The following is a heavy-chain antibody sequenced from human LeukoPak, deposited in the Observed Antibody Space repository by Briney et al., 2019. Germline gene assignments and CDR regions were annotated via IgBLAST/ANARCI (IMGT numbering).Heavy chain of an antibody. J-gene: IGHJ4*02. Sequence: GGSLRLSCAASGFTFSSYSMNWVRQAPGKGLEWVSSISSSSSYIYYANSVKGRFTISRDNAKNSLYLQMNSLRAEDTAVYYCLAPARGYSDEGHYWGQGTLVTVSS. CDR3: LAPARGYSDEGHY. CDR1: GFTFSSYS. CDR2: ISSSSSYI. D-gene: IGHD5-18*01. V-gene: IGHV3-21*01.